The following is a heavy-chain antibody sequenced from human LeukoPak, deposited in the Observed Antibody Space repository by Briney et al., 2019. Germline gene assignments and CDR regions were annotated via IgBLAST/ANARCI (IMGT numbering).Heavy chain of an antibody. J-gene: IGHJ4*02. D-gene: IGHD1-14*01. V-gene: IGHV3-11*04. CDR2: IDTSGSAM. CDR3: ARARKGYYFDY. CDR1: GFTFSDNY. Sequence: GGSLRLSCAASGFTFSDNYMIWIRQAPGKGLEWVSYIDTSGSAMYYAVPVKGRFTTSRDNARNSLYLQMNSLRAEDTAVYYCARARKGYYFDYWGQGTLVTVSS.